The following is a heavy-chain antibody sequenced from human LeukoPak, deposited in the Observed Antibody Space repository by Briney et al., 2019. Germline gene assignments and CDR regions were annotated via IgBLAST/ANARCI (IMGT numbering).Heavy chain of an antibody. CDR2: ISGDGGT. J-gene: IGHJ4*02. CDR1: GFTFGSYW. Sequence: GGSLRLSCVASGFTFGSYWMHWVRQAPGKGPAWVSRISGDGGTYYADSVKGRFTISRDNAKNTLYLQMNSLRAEDTAVYYCARDLVSGSGSYGHWGQGTLGTVSS. D-gene: IGHD3-10*01. CDR3: ARDLVSGSGSYGH. V-gene: IGHV3-74*01.